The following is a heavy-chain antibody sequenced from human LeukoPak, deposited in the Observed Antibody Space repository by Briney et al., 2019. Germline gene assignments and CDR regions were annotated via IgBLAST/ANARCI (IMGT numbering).Heavy chain of an antibody. CDR1: GDPISGYY. V-gene: IGHV4-59*08. J-gene: IGHJ4*02. Sequence: SETLSLTCTVSGDPISGYYWSWIRQPPGKGLEWIGYINYSGSTKYNPSLKSRVTISVDTSKNQFSLKLSSVTAADMAVYYCARLATAGYLNFWGQGTLVTVSS. D-gene: IGHD3-9*01. CDR2: INYSGST. CDR3: ARLATAGYLNF.